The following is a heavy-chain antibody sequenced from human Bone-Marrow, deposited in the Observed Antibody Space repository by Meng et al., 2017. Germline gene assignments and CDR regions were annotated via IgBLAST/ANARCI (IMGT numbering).Heavy chain of an antibody. CDR2: ISGSGGST. V-gene: IGHV3-23*01. D-gene: IGHD3-10*01. J-gene: IGHJ3*02. CDR3: AKDGLLLWFGELWQWAFDI. Sequence: GESLKISCAASGFTFSSYAMSWVRQAPGKGLEWVSAISGSGGSTYYADSVKGRFTISRDNSKNTLYLQMNSLRAEDTAVYYCAKDGLLLWFGELWQWAFDIWGQGTMVTVSS. CDR1: GFTFSSYA.